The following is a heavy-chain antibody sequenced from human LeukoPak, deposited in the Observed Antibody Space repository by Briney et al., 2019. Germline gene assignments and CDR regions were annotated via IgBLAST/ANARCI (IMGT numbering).Heavy chain of an antibody. Sequence: ASVKFSCKASGYTFTSYHMHWVRQAPGQGLEGMGIINPSGGRTSYALKFQGRVTLTRDMSTSTVYMELSSLRSEDTAVYYCARGPGLRYFDWLIPAKNWFDPWGQGTLVTVSS. J-gene: IGHJ5*02. CDR3: ARGPGLRYFDWLIPAKNWFDP. CDR1: GYTFTSYH. V-gene: IGHV1-46*01. D-gene: IGHD3-9*01. CDR2: INPSGGRT.